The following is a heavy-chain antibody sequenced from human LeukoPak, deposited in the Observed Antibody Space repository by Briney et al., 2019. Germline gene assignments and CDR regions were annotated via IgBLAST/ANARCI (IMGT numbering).Heavy chain of an antibody. V-gene: IGHV3-48*01. CDR1: GFIFSNYN. D-gene: IGHD4-17*01. J-gene: IGHJ3*02. CDR2: ISGSSTII. CDR3: ARDINYGDYVLSRGAFDI. Sequence: GGSLRLSCAASGFIFSNYNMNWVRQAPGKGLEWVAYISGSSTIIYYADSVKGRFTVPRDNAKSSLYLQMNSLRADDTAVYYCARDINYGDYVLSRGAFDIWGQGTMVTVSS.